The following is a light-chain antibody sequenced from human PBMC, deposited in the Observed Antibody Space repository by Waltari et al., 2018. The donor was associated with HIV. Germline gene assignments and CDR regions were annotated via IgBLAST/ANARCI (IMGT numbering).Light chain of an antibody. CDR2: EVS. CDR3: CAYAGSTTYVI. Sequence: QSALTQPASVSGSPGQSITISCTGTSSDVGGYNLVFWYQQHPGQAPKLMIYEVSKRPSGVSNRFSGSKSGNTASLTISGLQAEDEADYYCCAYAGSTTYVIFGGGTKLTVL. V-gene: IGLV2-23*02. CDR1: SSDVGGYNL. J-gene: IGLJ2*01.